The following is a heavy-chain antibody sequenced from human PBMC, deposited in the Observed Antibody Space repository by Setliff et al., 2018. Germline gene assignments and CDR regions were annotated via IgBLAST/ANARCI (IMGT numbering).Heavy chain of an antibody. CDR1: GYSISSGYY. CDR3: ASGLNWLSSTEFDY. CDR2: IYYSGST. J-gene: IGHJ4*02. V-gene: IGHV4-38-2*02. Sequence: SETLSLTCTVSGYSISSGYYWGWIRQPPGKGLEWIGCIYYSGSTSYNPSLKSRVTISLDTSKNQFSLKLTSVTAADTAVYYCASGLNWLSSTEFDYWGQGTLVTVSS. D-gene: IGHD1-20*01.